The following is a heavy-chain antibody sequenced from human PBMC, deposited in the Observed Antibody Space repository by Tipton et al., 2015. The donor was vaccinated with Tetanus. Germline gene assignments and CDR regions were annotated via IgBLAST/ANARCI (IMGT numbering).Heavy chain of an antibody. Sequence: TLSLTCAVYGGSFSGYYWSWIRQPPGKGLEWIGEINHSGSTNYNPSLKSRVTISVDTSKNQFSLKLSSVTAADTAVYYCARDSSSWGRNWGQGTLVTVSS. J-gene: IGHJ4*02. CDR2: INHSGST. V-gene: IGHV4-34*01. CDR3: ARDSSSWGRN. CDR1: GGSFSGYY. D-gene: IGHD6-13*01.